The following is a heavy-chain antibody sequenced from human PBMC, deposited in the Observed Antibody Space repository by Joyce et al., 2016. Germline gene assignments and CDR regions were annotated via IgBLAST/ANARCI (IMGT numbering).Heavy chain of an antibody. D-gene: IGHD4-11*01. CDR3: AKDRPYSTYYYFYYMDV. CDR2: ISDIGGST. J-gene: IGHJ6*03. CDR1: GFTFNNYG. V-gene: IGHV3-23*01. Sequence: EVQLLESGGGLVQPGGSLTLSCAASGFTFNNYGLTWVRQAPGKGLEWVLAISDIGGSTYYADSVRDRFTISRDNSKNTLFLQMTSLTAEDTAVYYCAKDRPYSTYYYFYYMDVWGKGTTVTVSS.